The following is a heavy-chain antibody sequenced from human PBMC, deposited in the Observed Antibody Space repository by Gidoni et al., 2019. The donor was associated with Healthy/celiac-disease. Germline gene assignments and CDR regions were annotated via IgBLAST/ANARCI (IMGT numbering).Heavy chain of an antibody. V-gene: IGHV4-34*01. CDR1: GGSFSAYY. D-gene: IGHD3-10*01. CDR3: ARGKRGRSLGN. J-gene: IGHJ4*02. CDR2: INHSGST. Sequence: QVQLQQWGAGLLKPSETLSLTCAVYGGSFSAYYWSWIRQPPGEGLEWIGEINHSGSTNYNPSLKSRVTISVDTSKNQFSLKLSSVTAADTAVYYCARGKRGRSLGNWGQGTLVTVSS.